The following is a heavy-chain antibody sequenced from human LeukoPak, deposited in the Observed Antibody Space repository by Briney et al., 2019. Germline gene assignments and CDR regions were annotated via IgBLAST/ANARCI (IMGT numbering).Heavy chain of an antibody. V-gene: IGHV3-48*02. J-gene: IGHJ4*02. CDR3: ARIRPGRVTFDY. Sequence: GALRLSCAASGFTFSSYSMNWVRQAPGKGLEWVSYISSSSSTIYYADSVKGRFTISRDNAKNSLYLQMNSLRDEDTAVYYCARIRPGRVTFDYWGQGTLVTVSS. CDR1: GFTFSSYS. CDR2: ISSSSSTI. D-gene: IGHD5-18*01.